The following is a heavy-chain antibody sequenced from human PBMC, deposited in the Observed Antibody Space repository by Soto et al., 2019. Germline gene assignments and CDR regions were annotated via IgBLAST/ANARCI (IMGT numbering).Heavy chain of an antibody. Sequence: GASVKVSCKASGYTFTSYAMHWVRQAPGQRLEWMGWINAGNGNTKYSQKFQGRVTITRDTSASTAYMELSSLRSEGTAVYYCARYSGSYLNGFDYWGQGTLVTGSS. CDR3: ARYSGSYLNGFDY. CDR2: INAGNGNT. J-gene: IGHJ4*02. D-gene: IGHD1-26*01. V-gene: IGHV1-3*01. CDR1: GYTFTSYA.